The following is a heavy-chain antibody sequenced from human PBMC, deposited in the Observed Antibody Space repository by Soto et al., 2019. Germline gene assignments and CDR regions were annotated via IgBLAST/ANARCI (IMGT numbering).Heavy chain of an antibody. CDR1: GFIFSGYA. CDR2: ISYDGNTK. D-gene: IGHD5-12*01. J-gene: IGHJ4*02. Sequence: QVQLVESGGGVVQPGRSLRLSCAASGFIFSGYAMHWVRQAPGKGLEWVAVISYDGNTKYYADSVKGRFTVSRDNSKNTLYVQMNNLSAEDTDMYYCAKETSAYEIDYRGQGTLVNVSS. V-gene: IGHV3-30-3*01. CDR3: AKETSAYEIDY.